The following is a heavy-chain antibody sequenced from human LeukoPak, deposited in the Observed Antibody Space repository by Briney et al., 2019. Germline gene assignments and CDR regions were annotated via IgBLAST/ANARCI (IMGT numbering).Heavy chain of an antibody. CDR3: ARESDNSGWYDY. CDR1: GFNFDDYA. V-gene: IGHV3-43*02. D-gene: IGHD6-19*01. Sequence: PGGSLRLSCAAPGFNFDDYAIHWVRQAPGKGLEWVSLISGDGGSTFYADSVRGRFTISRDNSKNSLYLQMSSLRSEDTALYFCARESDNSGWYDYWGQGTLVTVSS. CDR2: ISGDGGST. J-gene: IGHJ4*02.